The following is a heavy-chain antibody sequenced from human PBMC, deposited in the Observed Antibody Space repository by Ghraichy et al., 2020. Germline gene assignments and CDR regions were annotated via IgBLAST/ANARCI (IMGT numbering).Heavy chain of an antibody. D-gene: IGHD3-22*01. J-gene: IGHJ4*01. CDR3: TRDHYYDRTHYYSSGDDLDY. Sequence: GGSLRLSCAASGFTFSDYSMNWVRQAPGKGLEWVSSISGNGYYIYYANSLRGRFTISRDNAENSLYLQMNNLRAEDTAIYYCTRDHYYDRTHYYSSGDDLDYGGHGPLVTVSS. CDR1: GFTFSDYS. V-gene: IGHV3-21*01. CDR2: ISGNGYYI.